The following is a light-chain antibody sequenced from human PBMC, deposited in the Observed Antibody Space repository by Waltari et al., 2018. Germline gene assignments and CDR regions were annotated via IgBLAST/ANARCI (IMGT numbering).Light chain of an antibody. CDR3: QHYFVYPWT. CDR1: QSVSDW. J-gene: IGKJ1*01. Sequence: DIQMTQSPSTLSASVGDRVPITCRASQSVSDWLAWYQQKPGQAPNLLIYKASNLYSGVPSRFSGSGSETEFTLTISGLQPDDFATYYCQHYFVYPWTFGQGTRVEIK. V-gene: IGKV1-5*03. CDR2: KAS.